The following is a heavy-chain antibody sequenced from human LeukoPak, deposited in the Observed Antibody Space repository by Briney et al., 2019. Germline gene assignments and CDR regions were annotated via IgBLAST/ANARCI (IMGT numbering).Heavy chain of an antibody. CDR2: IRGSGSTI. V-gene: IGHV3-48*03. CDR3: ARIHPYYYGSGSYLMGYYYFGMDV. J-gene: IGHJ6*02. Sequence: GGSLRLSCAVSGFTFSSYDMNWVRQAPGKGLEWISYIRGSGSTIYDADSVKGRFTVSRHNAKNPLHLQMNSLRAEDTAVYYCARIHPYYYGSGSYLMGYYYFGMDVWGQGTTVTVSS. D-gene: IGHD3-10*01. CDR1: GFTFSSYD.